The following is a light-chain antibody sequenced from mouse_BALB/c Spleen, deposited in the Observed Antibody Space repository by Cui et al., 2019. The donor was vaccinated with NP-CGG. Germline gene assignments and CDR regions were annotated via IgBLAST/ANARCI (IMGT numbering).Light chain of an antibody. Sequence: QVVVTQEYALPPSPGETVTLTCRSSTGAVTTTNYANWVQEKPDHLFTGLIGGTNNRPPGVPARFSGSLIGDKAALTITGAQTEDEAIYFCALWYSNHWVFGGGTKLTVL. J-gene: IGLJ1*01. CDR2: GTN. V-gene: IGLV1*01. CDR3: ALWYSNHWV. CDR1: TGAVTTTNY.